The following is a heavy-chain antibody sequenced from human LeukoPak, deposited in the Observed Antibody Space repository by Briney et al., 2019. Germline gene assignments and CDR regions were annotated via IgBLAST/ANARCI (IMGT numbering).Heavy chain of an antibody. V-gene: IGHV6-1*01. D-gene: IGHD6-13*01. CDR1: GDSVSSNSAA. CDR2: TYYRSKWYN. J-gene: IGHJ3*02. Sequence: SQTLSLTCAISGDSVSSNSAAWNWIRQSPSRGLEWLGRTYYRSKWYNDYAVSVKSRITINPDTSKNQFSLQLTSVNPEYTAVYYCAREYSSSWRGPDAFDIWGQGTMVTVSS. CDR3: AREYSSSWRGPDAFDI.